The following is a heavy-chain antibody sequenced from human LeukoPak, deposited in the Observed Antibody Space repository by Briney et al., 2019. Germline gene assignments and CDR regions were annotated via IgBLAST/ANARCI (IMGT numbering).Heavy chain of an antibody. J-gene: IGHJ4*02. Sequence: GGSLRLSCVASGFTFRSDRMNWVRQAPGKGLEWVSTIYSGSDYIYYADSVKGRFTISRDNAKNSLYLQMNSLRSEDTAVYYCATGRVGALDYWGQGTLVTVSS. CDR3: ATGRVGALDY. CDR2: IYSGSDYI. D-gene: IGHD1-26*01. CDR1: GFTFRSDR. V-gene: IGHV3-21*04.